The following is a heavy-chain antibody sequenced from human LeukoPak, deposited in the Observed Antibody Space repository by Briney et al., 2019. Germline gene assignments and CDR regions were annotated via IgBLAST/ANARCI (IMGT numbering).Heavy chain of an antibody. CDR3: ARAGELRYMDV. J-gene: IGHJ6*03. V-gene: IGHV4-39*06. D-gene: IGHD3-16*01. CDR1: GVSLSSSSYY. Sequence: SETLSLTCSVSGVSLSSSSYYWAWIRQPPGKGLEWIANVYFSGSSYYSRSLKSRVTISIDTSKNQFPLTLNAVTAADTAVYYCARAGELRYMDVWGKGTAVTVSS. CDR2: VYFSGSS.